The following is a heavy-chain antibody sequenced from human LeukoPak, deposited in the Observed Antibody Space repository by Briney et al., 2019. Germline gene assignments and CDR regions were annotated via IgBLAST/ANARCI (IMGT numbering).Heavy chain of an antibody. V-gene: IGHV1-69*05. CDR2: IIPIFGTA. CDR3: ARGGSAWLLLGYFDY. CDR1: GGTFSSYA. D-gene: IGHD3-22*01. J-gene: IGHJ4*02. Sequence: SVKVSCKASGGTFSSYAISWVRQAPGQGLEWMGRIIPIFGTANYAQKFQGRVTITTDESTSTAYMELSSLRSEDTAVYYCARGGSAWLLLGYFDYWGQGTLVTVSS.